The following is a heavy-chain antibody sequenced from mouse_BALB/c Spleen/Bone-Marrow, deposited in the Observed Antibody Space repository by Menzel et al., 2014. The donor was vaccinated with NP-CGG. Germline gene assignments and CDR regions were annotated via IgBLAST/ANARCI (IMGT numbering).Heavy chain of an antibody. Sequence: QVQLQQSGPGLVAPSQSLSITCTVSGFSLTGYGVSWVRQSPGKGLEWLGMIWGDGSTDYNSALKSRLSISKDNSKSQVLLKMNSLQTDDTARYYCARDSFLITRALDYWGQGTSVTVSS. D-gene: IGHD2-4*01. J-gene: IGHJ4*01. V-gene: IGHV2-6-7*01. CDR1: GFSLTGYG. CDR3: ARDSFLITRALDY. CDR2: IWGDGST.